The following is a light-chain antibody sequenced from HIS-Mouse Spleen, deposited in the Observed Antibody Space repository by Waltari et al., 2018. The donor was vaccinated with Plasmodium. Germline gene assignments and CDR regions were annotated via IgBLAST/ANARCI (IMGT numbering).Light chain of an antibody. V-gene: IGLV3-10*01. Sequence: SYELTQPPSVSVSPGQTARHTCSGDAFPKHYAYWYQQKSGQAPVLVIYEDSKRPSGIPERFSGSSSGTMATLTISGAQVEDEADYYCYSTDSSGNHRVFGGGTKLTVL. CDR3: YSTDSSGNHRV. CDR2: EDS. CDR1: AFPKHY. J-gene: IGLJ3*02.